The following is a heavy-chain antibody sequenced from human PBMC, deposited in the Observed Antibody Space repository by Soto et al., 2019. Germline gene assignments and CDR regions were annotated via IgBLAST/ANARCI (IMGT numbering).Heavy chain of an antibody. V-gene: IGHV3-30-3*01. J-gene: IGHJ4*02. CDR2: ISYDGYNK. D-gene: IGHD3-3*01. Sequence: ESGGGVVQPGRSLRLSCAASGFTFSTYAMHWVRQAPGKGLEWVAVISYDGYNKYYADSVKGRFTISRDNSKNTLYLQMNSLRAEDTAVYYCARALYYDFWSGYDCWGQGTLVTVSS. CDR1: GFTFSTYA. CDR3: ARALYYDFWSGYDC.